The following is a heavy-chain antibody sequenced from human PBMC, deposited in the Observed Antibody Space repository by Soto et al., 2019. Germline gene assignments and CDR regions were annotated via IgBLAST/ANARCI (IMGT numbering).Heavy chain of an antibody. CDR2: IRSKVNGHAA. D-gene: IGHD2-21*02. Sequence: EVQLVESGGGLVQPGGSLKLSCSASGFIFSDSAMHWVRQASGKGLEWLGRIRSKVNGHAATYAASVKGRFTMSGDDSKTTAYLQINSLKTEDTAVDYCTRHVAYCGGDCHKFDWFAPWGNGTLVTVPS. V-gene: IGHV3-73*02. CDR1: GFIFSDSA. J-gene: IGHJ5*02. CDR3: TRHVAYCGGDCHKFDWFAP.